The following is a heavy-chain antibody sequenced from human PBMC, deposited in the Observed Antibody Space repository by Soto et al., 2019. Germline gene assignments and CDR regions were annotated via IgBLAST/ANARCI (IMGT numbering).Heavy chain of an antibody. V-gene: IGHV3-11*01. J-gene: IGHJ4*02. CDR1: GFTFSDYY. D-gene: IGHD5-12*01. CDR3: ARPQGDSGYGELEYFDY. Sequence: LSLTCAASGFTFSDYYMSWIRQAPGKGLEWVSYISSSGSTIYYADSVKGRFTISRDNAKNSLYLQMNSLRAEDTAVYYCARPQGDSGYGELEYFDYWGQGTLVTVSS. CDR2: ISSSGSTI.